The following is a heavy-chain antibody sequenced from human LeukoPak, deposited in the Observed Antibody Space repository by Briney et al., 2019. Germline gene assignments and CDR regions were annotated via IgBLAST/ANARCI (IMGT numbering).Heavy chain of an antibody. Sequence: SVKVSCKASGFTFTSSAMQWVRQARGQRLEWIGWIVVGSGNTNYAQKFQERVTTTRDMSTSTAYMELSSLRSEDTAVYYCAAIFGVVTGPYYFDYWGQGTLVTVSS. J-gene: IGHJ4*02. CDR2: IVVGSGNT. CDR3: AAIFGVVTGPYYFDY. CDR1: GFTFTSSA. D-gene: IGHD3-3*01. V-gene: IGHV1-58*02.